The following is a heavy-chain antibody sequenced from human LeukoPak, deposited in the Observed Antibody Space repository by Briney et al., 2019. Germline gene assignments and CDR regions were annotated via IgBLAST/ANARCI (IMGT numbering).Heavy chain of an antibody. J-gene: IGHJ6*03. Sequence: SETLSLTCAVYGGSFSGYYWSWIRQPPGKGLEWIGEINHSGSTNYNPSLKSRVTISVDTSKNQFSLKLSCVTAADTAVYYCARGRGSGSYYYYYYYKDVWGKGTTVTVSS. CDR3: ARGRGSGSYYYYYYYKDV. D-gene: IGHD3-10*01. CDR1: GGSFSGYY. CDR2: INHSGST. V-gene: IGHV4-34*01.